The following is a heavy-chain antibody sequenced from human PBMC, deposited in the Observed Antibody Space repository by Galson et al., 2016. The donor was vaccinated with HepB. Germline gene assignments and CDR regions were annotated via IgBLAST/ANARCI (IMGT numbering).Heavy chain of an antibody. CDR1: GMSVSTRALR. CDR2: IDWNDDK. V-gene: IGHV2-70*04. Sequence: PALVQPTQTLTLTCTLSGMSVSTRALRVSWIRQPPGKALEWLARIDWNDDKLYRTSLQTRLTIFTDTSKNQVVLRMSNMDPVDTATYYCARHGRGDYVSFDDWGQGTLVTVSS. J-gene: IGHJ4*02. CDR3: ARHGRGDYVSFDD. D-gene: IGHD4-17*01.